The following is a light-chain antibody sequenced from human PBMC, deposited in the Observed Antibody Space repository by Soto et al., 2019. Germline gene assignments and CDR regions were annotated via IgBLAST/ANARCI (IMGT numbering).Light chain of an antibody. CDR2: AAS. J-gene: IGKJ5*01. CDR1: PGINIW. Sequence: DIQMTQSPSSLSASVGDRVTITCRASPGINIWLSWYQQKPDKAPKSLIYAASTLQSGVPSRFSGSGSVTDFTLTISSLQPEDFATYYCQQYDSQPISFVQGTRLEMK. CDR3: QQYDSQPIS. V-gene: IGKV1D-16*01.